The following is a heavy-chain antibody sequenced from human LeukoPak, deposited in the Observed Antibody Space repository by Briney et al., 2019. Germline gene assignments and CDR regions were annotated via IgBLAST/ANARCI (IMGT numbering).Heavy chain of an antibody. J-gene: IGHJ6*03. Sequence: GGSLRLSCAASGLPFSRHGLTWVRQAPGKGLEWVSSISSFGSKISYADSVRGRLTISRDNAKNSVYLQMNSLRAEDTAVYYCARDQEGIHASSSGNSNYYYMDVWGKGTTVTVSS. CDR1: GLPFSRHG. CDR2: ISSFGSKI. D-gene: IGHD6-6*01. V-gene: IGHV3-21*06. CDR3: ARDQEGIHASSSGNSNYYYMDV.